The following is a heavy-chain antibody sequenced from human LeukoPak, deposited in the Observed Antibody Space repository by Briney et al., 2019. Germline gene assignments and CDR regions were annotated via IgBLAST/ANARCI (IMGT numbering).Heavy chain of an antibody. Sequence: ASVKVSCKASGYTFTRYGISWVRQAPGQGLGWMGWISAYSGNTNYAQKLQGRVTMTTDTSTSTAYMELRSLRSDDTAVYYCARGGGSSSWQKGDYWGQGTLVTVSS. J-gene: IGHJ4*02. CDR2: ISAYSGNT. CDR3: ARGGGSSSWQKGDY. V-gene: IGHV1-18*01. CDR1: GYTFTRYG. D-gene: IGHD6-13*01.